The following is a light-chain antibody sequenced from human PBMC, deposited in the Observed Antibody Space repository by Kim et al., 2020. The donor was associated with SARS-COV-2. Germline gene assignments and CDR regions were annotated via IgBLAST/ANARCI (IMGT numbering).Light chain of an antibody. CDR2: AAS. J-gene: IGKJ1*01. Sequence: ASVGDRVIITCRASETISTYLNWYQNKPGKAPTLLIYAASHLQRGVPSRFTASGSGTDFTLTITSLQPEDVATYYCQQSYDTPTTFGQGTKVDIK. CDR1: ETISTY. CDR3: QQSYDTPTT. V-gene: IGKV1-39*01.